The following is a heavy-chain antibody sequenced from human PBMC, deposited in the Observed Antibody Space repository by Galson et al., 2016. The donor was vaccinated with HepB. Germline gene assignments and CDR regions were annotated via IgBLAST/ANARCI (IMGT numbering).Heavy chain of an antibody. D-gene: IGHD6-19*01. CDR2: ITSTSGTI. Sequence: SLRLSCAASGFTFSSYTMNWVRQAPGKGLEWISYITSTSGTIYYADSVRGRFTISRDNARSSLYLQLNSLSDEDTAVYYCARGLMGYSSGSHPTWGQGTLVTVSS. V-gene: IGHV3-48*02. CDR1: GFTFSSYT. CDR3: ARGLMGYSSGSHPT. J-gene: IGHJ4*02.